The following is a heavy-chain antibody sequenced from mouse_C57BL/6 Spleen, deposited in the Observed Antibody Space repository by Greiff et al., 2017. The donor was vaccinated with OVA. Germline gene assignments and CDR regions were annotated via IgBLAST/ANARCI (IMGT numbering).Heavy chain of an antibody. V-gene: IGHV1-18*01. D-gene: IGHD2-1*01. CDR3: ARYDYGNWYFDV. CDR1: GYTFTDYN. J-gene: IGHJ1*03. Sequence: VQLKQSGPELVKPGASVKIPCKASGYTFTDYNMDWVKQSHGKSLEWIGDINPNNGGTIYNQKFKGKATLTVDKSSSTAYMELRSLTSEDTAVYYCARYDYGNWYFDVWGTGTTVTVSS. CDR2: INPNNGGT.